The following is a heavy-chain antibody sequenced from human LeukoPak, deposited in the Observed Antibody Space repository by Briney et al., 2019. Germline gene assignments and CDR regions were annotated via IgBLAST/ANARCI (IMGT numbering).Heavy chain of an antibody. CDR1: GVSISSYY. D-gene: IGHD6-19*01. V-gene: IGHV4-4*07. Sequence: SETLSLTCTVSGVSISSYYWSWIRQPAGKGLEWIGRIHSSGSTNYNPSLKGRVTMSVDTSKKQVSLKLSSVTAADTAVYYCARGPYSSAWFIFDPWGQGTLVTVSS. CDR3: ARGPYSSAWFIFDP. CDR2: IHSSGST. J-gene: IGHJ5*02.